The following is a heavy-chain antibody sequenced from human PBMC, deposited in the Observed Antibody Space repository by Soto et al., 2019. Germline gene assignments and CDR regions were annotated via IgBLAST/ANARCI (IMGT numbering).Heavy chain of an antibody. V-gene: IGHV5-51*01. CDR3: AXLLXTXXVVAGRXDP. CDR1: GYSFTSYW. J-gene: IGHJ5*02. D-gene: IGHD6-13*01. CDR2: IYPGDSDT. Sequence: PGESLKISCKGSGYSFTSYWIGWVRQMPGKGLEWMGIIYPGDSDTRYSPSFQGQVTISADKSISTAYLQWSSLKASDTAMYYCAXLLXTXXVVAGRXDPWXQGTLVTVXX.